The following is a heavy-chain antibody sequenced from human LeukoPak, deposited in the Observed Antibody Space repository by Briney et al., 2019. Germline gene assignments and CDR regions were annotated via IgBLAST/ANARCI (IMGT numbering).Heavy chain of an antibody. Sequence: PGGSLRLSCAASGFTFSSYAMHWVRQAPGKGLEWVSAISGSGGSTYYADSVKGRFTISRDNSKNTLYLQMNSLRAEDTAVYYCAKATPYYGDYRYFDYWGQGTLVTVSS. CDR1: GFTFSSYA. CDR3: AKATPYYGDYRYFDY. CDR2: ISGSGGST. J-gene: IGHJ4*02. V-gene: IGHV3-23*01. D-gene: IGHD4-17*01.